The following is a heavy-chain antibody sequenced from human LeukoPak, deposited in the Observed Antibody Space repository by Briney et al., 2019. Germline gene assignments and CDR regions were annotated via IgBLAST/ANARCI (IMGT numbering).Heavy chain of an antibody. V-gene: IGHV3-23*01. J-gene: IGHJ4*02. CDR3: AKEGGNSYWDYYFDY. CDR1: GGTFSSYA. D-gene: IGHD4-23*01. CDR2: ISGSGGST. Sequence: ASVKVSCKASGGTFSSYAMSWVRQAPGKGLEWVSAISGSGGSTYYADSVKGRFTISRDNSKNTLYLQMNSLRAEDTAVYYCAKEGGNSYWDYYFDYWGQGTLVTVSS.